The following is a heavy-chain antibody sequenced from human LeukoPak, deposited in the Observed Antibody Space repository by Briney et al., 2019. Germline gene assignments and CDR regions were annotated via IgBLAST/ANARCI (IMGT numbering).Heavy chain of an antibody. J-gene: IGHJ4*02. Sequence: GGSLRLSCAASGFTVSSNYMSWVRQAPGKGLEWVGHIKSNSVGGTTDYTAPVKDRFTISRDDSKNTLYLQMNSLQTEDTAVYFCATEYYGAYNFWGQGALVTVSS. D-gene: IGHD3-16*01. V-gene: IGHV3-15*01. CDR1: GFTVSSNY. CDR2: IKSNSVGGTT. CDR3: ATEYYGAYNF.